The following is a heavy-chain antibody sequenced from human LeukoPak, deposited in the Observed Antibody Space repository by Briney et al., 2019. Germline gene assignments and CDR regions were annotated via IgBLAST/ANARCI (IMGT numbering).Heavy chain of an antibody. Sequence: SETLSLTCTVSGGSISSYYWSWIRQPPGKGLEWIGYIYYSGSTNYNPSLKSRVTISVDTSKNQLSLKLSSVTAADTAVYYCARGPYYDILTGYWSWFDPWGQGTLVTVSS. J-gene: IGHJ5*02. D-gene: IGHD3-9*01. CDR2: IYYSGST. CDR3: ARGPYYDILTGYWSWFDP. CDR1: GGSISSYY. V-gene: IGHV4-59*01.